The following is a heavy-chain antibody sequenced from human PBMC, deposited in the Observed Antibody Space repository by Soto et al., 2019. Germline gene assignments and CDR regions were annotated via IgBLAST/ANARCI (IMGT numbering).Heavy chain of an antibody. CDR2: ITGSGDSA. CDR3: AKGRGTNYYYHMDV. Sequence: EVQLLESGGGLVQPGGSLRLSCAASGFTFNKYAISWVRQAPGKGLEWVSTITGSGDSAYYADSVKVRFIISRDNSKNTLYMQMHSLGAEDSAIYYCAKGRGTNYYYHMDVWGGGTTVTVSS. V-gene: IGHV3-23*01. CDR1: GFTFNKYA. D-gene: IGHD1-26*01. J-gene: IGHJ6*03.